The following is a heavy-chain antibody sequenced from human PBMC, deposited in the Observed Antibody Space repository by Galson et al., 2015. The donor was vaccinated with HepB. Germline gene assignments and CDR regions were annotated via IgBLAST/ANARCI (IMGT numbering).Heavy chain of an antibody. CDR1: GATLNSYS. J-gene: IGHJ4*01. D-gene: IGHD1-26*01. V-gene: IGHV1-69*01. Sequence: QSGAEVKKPGESLRISCKASGATLNSYSFSWVRQAPGQGLEWMGGIIPNIGVVSYAPSFQGRLTITADERTGTAYMDLKGLRSDDTAVYYCAMEDSALPGAGPLDYWGQGTHVTVSS. CDR2: IIPNIGVV. CDR3: AMEDSALPGAGPLDY.